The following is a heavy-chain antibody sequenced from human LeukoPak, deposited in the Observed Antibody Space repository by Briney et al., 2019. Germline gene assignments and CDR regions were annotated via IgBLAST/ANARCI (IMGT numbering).Heavy chain of an antibody. CDR2: INPNSGGT. D-gene: IGHD3-10*01. Sequence: ASVKVSCKASGYTFTGYYMHWVRQAPGQGLEWMGWINPNSGGTNYAQKFQGRDTMTRDTSISTAYMELSRLRSDDTAVYYCARALGQNGSGSYYTVYWGQGTLVTVSS. J-gene: IGHJ4*02. V-gene: IGHV1-2*02. CDR1: GYTFTGYY. CDR3: ARALGQNGSGSYYTVY.